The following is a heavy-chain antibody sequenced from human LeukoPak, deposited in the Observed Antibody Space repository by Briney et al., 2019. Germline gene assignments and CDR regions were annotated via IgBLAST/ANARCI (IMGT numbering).Heavy chain of an antibody. CDR1: GYTFTVYY. Sequence: ASVTVSFTASGYTFTVYYMHWVRQAPGQGMEWMGWINPNSGGTNYEQKFQGRGIMTRDKAISTDYMELRRVRSDGTAVDYCPRNREGVPQLPYDYVDYVPFDYWGQGTLVTVSS. CDR3: PRNREGVPQLPYDYVDYVPFDY. V-gene: IGHV1-2*02. CDR2: INPNSGGT. J-gene: IGHJ4*02. D-gene: IGHD4-17*01.